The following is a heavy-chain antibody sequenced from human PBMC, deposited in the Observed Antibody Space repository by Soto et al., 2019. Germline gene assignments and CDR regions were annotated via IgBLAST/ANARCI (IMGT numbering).Heavy chain of an antibody. CDR3: ARQGYDSSGYYYFPYYYYYGMDV. CDR2: IYPGDSDT. D-gene: IGHD3-22*01. J-gene: IGHJ6*02. CDR1: GYSFTSDL. Sequence: LGESLKISCKGYGYSFTSDLIGWVRQMPGKGLEWMGIIYPGDSDTRYSPSFQGQVTISADKSISTAYLQWSSLKASDTAMYYCARQGYDSSGYYYFPYYYYYGMDVWGQGTTVTVSS. V-gene: IGHV5-51*01.